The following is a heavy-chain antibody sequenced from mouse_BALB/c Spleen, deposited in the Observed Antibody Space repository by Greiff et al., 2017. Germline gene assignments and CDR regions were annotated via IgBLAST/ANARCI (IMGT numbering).Heavy chain of an antibody. D-gene: IGHD1-1*01. CDR1: GFNIKDYY. J-gene: IGHJ3*01. V-gene: IGHV14-1*02. CDR2: IDPENGNT. Sequence: EVQLQQSGAELVRPGALVKLSCKASGFNIKDYYMHWVKQRPEQGLEWIGWIDPENGNTIYDPKFQGKASITADTSSNTAYLQLSSLTSEDTAVYYCAGYYYGSSSFAYWGQGTLVTVSA. CDR3: AGYYYGSSSFAY.